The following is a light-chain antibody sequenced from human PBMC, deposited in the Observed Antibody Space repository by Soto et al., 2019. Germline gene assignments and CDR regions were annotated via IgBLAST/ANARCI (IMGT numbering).Light chain of an antibody. J-gene: IGKJ1*01. CDR3: QQYESYSPWT. CDR1: QSISDW. V-gene: IGKV1-5*01. Sequence: DLPRTQSPSTLSASVGDRVTITCRASQSISDWLAWFQQKPGKAPKLMIYDASTLQSGVPSRYSGSGSGTEFTLTISNLQPHDFATYYCQQYESYSPWTFGQGTKVDI. CDR2: DAS.